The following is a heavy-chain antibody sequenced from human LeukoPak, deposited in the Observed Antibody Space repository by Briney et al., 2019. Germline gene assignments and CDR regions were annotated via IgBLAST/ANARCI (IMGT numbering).Heavy chain of an antibody. Sequence: ASVNVSCKASGYTFTNYGISWVRQAPGKGLEWMGWMSAKNGDTNYAQSLQGRVTVTTDTSTRTAYMELRSLRSDDTAIYYCVRDYDYAPDYWGQGTLVTVSS. J-gene: IGHJ4*02. D-gene: IGHD4/OR15-4a*01. CDR2: MSAKNGDT. CDR3: VRDYDYAPDY. CDR1: GYTFTNYG. V-gene: IGHV1-18*01.